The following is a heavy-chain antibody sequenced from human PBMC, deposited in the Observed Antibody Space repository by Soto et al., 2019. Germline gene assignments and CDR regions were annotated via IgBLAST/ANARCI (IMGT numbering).Heavy chain of an antibody. CDR1: GGTFSSYA. CDR2: IIPIFGTA. CDR3: ATPRSSSVYSCGMDV. Sequence: QVQLVQSGAEVKKPGSSVKVSCKASGGTFSSYAISWVRQAPGQGLEWMGGIIPIFGTADYAQRFQGRVTITADESTTTAYMELTSLRSEDTAVYYCATPRSSSVYSCGMDVWGQGTTVTVSS. D-gene: IGHD6-6*01. V-gene: IGHV1-69*12. J-gene: IGHJ6*02.